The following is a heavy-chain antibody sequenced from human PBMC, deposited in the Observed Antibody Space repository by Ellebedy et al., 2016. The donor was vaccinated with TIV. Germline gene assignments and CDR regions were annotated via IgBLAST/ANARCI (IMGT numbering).Heavy chain of an antibody. CDR1: GYSFTSYW. D-gene: IGHD3-16*01. Sequence: GGSLRLSXKGSGYSFTSYWIGWVRQMPGKGLEWMGIIYPGDSDTRYSPSFQGQVTISADKSISTAYLQWSSLKASDTAMYYCARRITFGGVQLDYWGQGTLVTVSS. CDR3: ARRITFGGVQLDY. CDR2: IYPGDSDT. V-gene: IGHV5-51*01. J-gene: IGHJ4*02.